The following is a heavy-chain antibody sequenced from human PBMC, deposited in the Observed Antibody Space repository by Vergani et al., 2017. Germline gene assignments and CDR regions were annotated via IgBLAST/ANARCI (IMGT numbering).Heavy chain of an antibody. V-gene: IGHV3-30*03. CDR3: ARGFLTIVKTLDYYYMGV. Sequence: QVQLVESGGGVVQPGGSLRLSCSAAGFPFSDYGVHWVRQAPGQGLEWVSVISYDGNKKNYADSVKGRFTISRDNSKNTLYLEMNALRAEDTAVYYCARGFLTIVKTLDYYYMGVWGKGTTVTVSS. D-gene: IGHD3-22*01. CDR2: ISYDGNKK. J-gene: IGHJ6*03. CDR1: GFPFSDYG.